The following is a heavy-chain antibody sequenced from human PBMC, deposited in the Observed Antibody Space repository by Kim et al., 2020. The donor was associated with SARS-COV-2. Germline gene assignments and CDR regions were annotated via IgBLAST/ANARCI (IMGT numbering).Heavy chain of an antibody. Sequence: SLKSRVTISVDTSKNQFSLKLSSVTAADTAVYYCPRTRITMIVVVTHFDYWGQGTLVTVSS. J-gene: IGHJ4*02. CDR3: PRTRITMIVVVTHFDY. V-gene: IGHV4-31*02. D-gene: IGHD3-22*01.